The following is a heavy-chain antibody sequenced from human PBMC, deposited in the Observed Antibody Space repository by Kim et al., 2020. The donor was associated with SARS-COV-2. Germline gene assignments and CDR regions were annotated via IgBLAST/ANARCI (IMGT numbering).Heavy chain of an antibody. D-gene: IGHD6-19*01. J-gene: IGHJ4*02. Sequence: YADSVKGRFSVSRDNSKNTVYLQMNSLRPEDTAVYYCARDMSGRYTVDYWGLGTLVTVSS. V-gene: IGHV3-30*03. CDR3: ARDMSGRYTVDY.